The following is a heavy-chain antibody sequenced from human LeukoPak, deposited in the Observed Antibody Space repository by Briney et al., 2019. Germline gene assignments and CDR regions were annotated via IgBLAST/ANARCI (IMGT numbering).Heavy chain of an antibody. CDR3: AKNASGGLDY. Sequence: GGSLRLSCAASGFTFRSYAMTWVRQAPGKGLEWVSAIGTLGDIAYYADSVRGRFTISRDNSKNTLYLQMTSLRAEVTAIYYCAKNASGGLDYWGQGTLVTVSS. D-gene: IGHD2-15*01. J-gene: IGHJ4*02. CDR1: GFTFRSYA. V-gene: IGHV3-23*01. CDR2: IGTLGDIA.